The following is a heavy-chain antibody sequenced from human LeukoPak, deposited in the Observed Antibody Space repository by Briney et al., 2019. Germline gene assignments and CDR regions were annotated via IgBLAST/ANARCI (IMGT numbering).Heavy chain of an antibody. J-gene: IGHJ3*02. CDR2: IYHSGST. D-gene: IGHD6-19*01. V-gene: IGHV4-38-2*02. Sequence: SETLSLTCTVSGYSISSGYYWGWIRQPPGKGLEWIGSIYHSGSTYYNPSLKSRVTISVDTSKNQFSLKLSSVTAADTAVYYCARNVREVAGVNDAFDIWGQGTMVTVSS. CDR3: ARNVREVAGVNDAFDI. CDR1: GYSISSGYY.